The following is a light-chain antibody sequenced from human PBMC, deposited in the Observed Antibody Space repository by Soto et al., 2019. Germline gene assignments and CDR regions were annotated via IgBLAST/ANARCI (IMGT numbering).Light chain of an antibody. CDR1: SSDIGAGYD. Sequence: QSVLTQPPSVSGAPGQRVTISCTGSSSDIGAGYDVNWYQQLPGTAHRLLIYANINRPSGVPDRFSGSKSGTSASLAITGLQADDEADYYCQSYDSSLSVYVFGTGTKLTVL. J-gene: IGLJ1*01. CDR3: QSYDSSLSVYV. CDR2: ANI. V-gene: IGLV1-40*01.